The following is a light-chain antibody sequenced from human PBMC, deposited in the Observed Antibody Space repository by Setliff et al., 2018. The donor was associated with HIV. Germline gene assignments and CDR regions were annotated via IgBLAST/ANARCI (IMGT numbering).Light chain of an antibody. CDR3: SSYTSSSTYV. V-gene: IGLV2-14*01. J-gene: IGLJ1*01. Sequence: QSALTQPASVSGSPGQSITISCTGTSSDVGGYNYVSWYQQHPGKAPKLMIYDVSKRPSGVPNRFSGSKSGNTASLTISGLQAEDEADYYCSSYTSSSTYVFGSGTKVT. CDR1: SSDVGGYNY. CDR2: DVS.